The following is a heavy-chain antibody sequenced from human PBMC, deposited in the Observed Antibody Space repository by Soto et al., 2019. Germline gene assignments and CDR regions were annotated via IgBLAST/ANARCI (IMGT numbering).Heavy chain of an antibody. CDR1: WGSIGGYT. J-gene: IGHJ6*02. CDR3: ASDREYYNLCSANQNEGHHGMDV. D-gene: IGHD3-3*01. CDR2: INHSGGT. Sequence: SEPLSLTCSVSWGSIGGYTWTWIRQAPGKGLEWIGEINHSGGTNYNSSLKSRVIISVDTTKNQFSLIVYSVTAADTAVYYCASDREYYNLCSANQNEGHHGMDVWSQG. V-gene: IGHV4-34*01.